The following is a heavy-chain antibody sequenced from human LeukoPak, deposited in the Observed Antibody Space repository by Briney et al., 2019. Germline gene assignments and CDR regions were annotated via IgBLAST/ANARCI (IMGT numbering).Heavy chain of an antibody. Sequence: ASVKVSCKSSGYTFTSYGISWVRQAPGQGLEWMGWISAYNGNTNYAQILQGRVTMTTDTSTSTAYMELRSLRSDDTAVYYCARDDKYYYDNSGRTDYWGQGTLVTVSS. CDR2: ISAYNGNT. J-gene: IGHJ4*02. CDR1: GYTFTSYG. D-gene: IGHD3-22*01. CDR3: ARDDKYYYDNSGRTDY. V-gene: IGHV1-18*01.